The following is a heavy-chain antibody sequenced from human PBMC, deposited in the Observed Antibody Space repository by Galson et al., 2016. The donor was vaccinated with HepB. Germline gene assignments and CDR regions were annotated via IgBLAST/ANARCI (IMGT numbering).Heavy chain of an antibody. CDR2: FNREDGET. D-gene: IGHD3-3*01. CDR1: GDTLSKFS. CDR3: ATDKTTIFGGGMDV. Sequence: SVKVSCKVSGDTLSKFSVHWVRQSPGRGLEWMAGFNREDGETLYAPNLQGRVIMTEDTSADTVFLELKSLRFDDTAVYYCATDKTTIFGGGMDVWGKGTTVIVSS. V-gene: IGHV1-24*01. J-gene: IGHJ6*04.